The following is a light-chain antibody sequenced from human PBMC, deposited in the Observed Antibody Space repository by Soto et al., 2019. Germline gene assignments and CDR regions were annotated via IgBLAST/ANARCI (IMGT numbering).Light chain of an antibody. J-gene: IGLJ1*01. CDR3: CSYAGSYTYV. CDR2: DVS. V-gene: IGLV2-11*01. CDR1: SSNVGGYNF. Sequence: QSALTQPRSVSGSPGQSVTISCTGTSSNVGGYNFVSWYQQHPGKAPKLMIYDVSQRPSGVPDRFSGSKSGNTASLTISGLQADDEADYYCCSYAGSYTYVFGTATKLTV.